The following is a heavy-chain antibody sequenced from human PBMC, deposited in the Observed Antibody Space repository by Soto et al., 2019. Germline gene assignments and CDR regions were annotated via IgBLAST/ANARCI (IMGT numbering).Heavy chain of an antibody. Sequence: SETLSLTCTVSGGSIRSGDYYWSWIRQPPGKGLEWIGYIYYSGSTYYNPSLKSRVTISVDTSKNQFSLKLSSVTAADTAAYYCARGNYYDSRGYQVWYFDYWGQGTLVTVSS. CDR1: GGSIRSGDYY. D-gene: IGHD3-22*01. V-gene: IGHV4-30-4*01. J-gene: IGHJ4*02. CDR3: ARGNYYDSRGYQVWYFDY. CDR2: IYYSGST.